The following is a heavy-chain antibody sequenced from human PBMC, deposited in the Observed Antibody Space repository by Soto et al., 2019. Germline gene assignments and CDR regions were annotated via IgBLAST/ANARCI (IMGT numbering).Heavy chain of an antibody. CDR2: ISGSGGST. CDR3: AKVPRYDFWSGYSHGMDV. CDR1: GFTFSSHA. D-gene: IGHD3-3*01. V-gene: IGHV3-23*01. J-gene: IGHJ6*02. Sequence: GSLRLSCAASGFTFSSHAMSWVRQAPGKGLEWVSAISGSGGSTYYADSVKGRFTISRDNSKNTLYLQMNSLRAEDTAVYYCAKVPRYDFWSGYSHGMDVWGQGTTVTVSS.